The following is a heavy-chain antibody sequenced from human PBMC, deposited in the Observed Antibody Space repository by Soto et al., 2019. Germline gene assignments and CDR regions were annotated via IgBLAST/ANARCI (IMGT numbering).Heavy chain of an antibody. CDR1: GLTFNTYA. Sequence: EVQLLESGGGLIQPGGSLILSCSAFGLTFNTYAMSWVRQAPGKGLEWLSVISANNDGPYYADSVKGRFIISRDNSRHNLYMQMSRLRADDTAVYYCASYVRGPTFYFAYWGRGTLVTVSS. CDR2: ISANNDGP. J-gene: IGHJ4*02. D-gene: IGHD3-10*02. CDR3: ASYVRGPTFYFAY. V-gene: IGHV3-23*01.